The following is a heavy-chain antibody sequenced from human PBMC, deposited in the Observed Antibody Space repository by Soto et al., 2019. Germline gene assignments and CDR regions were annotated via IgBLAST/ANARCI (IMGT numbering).Heavy chain of an antibody. CDR2: IIPILGIA. CDR1: GGTFSSYT. V-gene: IGHV1-69*02. D-gene: IGHD2-21*02. CDR3: ARGVITVVETAPYDR. Sequence: VASVKVSCKASGGTFSSYTISWVRQAPGQGLEWMGRIIPILGIANYAQKFQGRVTITADKSTSTAYMELSSLRSEDTAVYYCARGVITVVETAPYDRWCQGTLVTVSS. J-gene: IGHJ5*02.